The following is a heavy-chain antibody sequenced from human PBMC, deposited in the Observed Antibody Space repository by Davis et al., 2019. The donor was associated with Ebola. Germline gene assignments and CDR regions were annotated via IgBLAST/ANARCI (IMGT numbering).Heavy chain of an antibody. CDR3: ARYFANIAVGDGHYGMDV. Sequence: SVKVSCKASGGTFSGYGISWVRQAPGQGLEWMGGIIPIFGTANYAQKFQGRVTITADESTTTAYMELSSLRSEDTAMYYCARYFANIAVGDGHYGMDVWGKGTTVTVSS. V-gene: IGHV1-69*13. CDR1: GGTFSGYG. J-gene: IGHJ6*04. D-gene: IGHD6-19*01. CDR2: IIPIFGTA.